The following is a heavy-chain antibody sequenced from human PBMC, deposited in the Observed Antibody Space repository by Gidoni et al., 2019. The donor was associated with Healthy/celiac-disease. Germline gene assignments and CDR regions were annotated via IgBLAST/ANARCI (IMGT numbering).Heavy chain of an antibody. D-gene: IGHD3-22*01. Sequence: QVQLVESGGGVVHPGRSLRLSWAASGLTFSSHGMHWVRQAPGKGLEWVAVISYDGSNKYYADAVKGRFTISRDNSKNTLYLQMNSLRAEDTAVYYCAKDGGIRDYYDSSGYYTHWGQGTLVTVSS. CDR1: GLTFSSHG. CDR2: ISYDGSNK. V-gene: IGHV3-30*18. CDR3: AKDGGIRDYYDSSGYYTH. J-gene: IGHJ4*02.